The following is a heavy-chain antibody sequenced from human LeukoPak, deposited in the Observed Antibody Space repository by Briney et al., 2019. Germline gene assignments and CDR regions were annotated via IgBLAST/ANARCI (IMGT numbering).Heavy chain of an antibody. CDR3: AKGEVLWSGYTPLFDY. Sequence: GGSLRLSCAASGFTSSSYSMNWVRQAPGKGLEWVSYISSSSSTIYYADSVKGRFTISRDNAKNSLYLQMNSLRAEDTAVYYCAKGEVLWSGYTPLFDYWGQGTLVTVSS. CDR1: GFTSSSYS. V-gene: IGHV3-48*04. D-gene: IGHD3-3*01. J-gene: IGHJ4*02. CDR2: ISSSSSTI.